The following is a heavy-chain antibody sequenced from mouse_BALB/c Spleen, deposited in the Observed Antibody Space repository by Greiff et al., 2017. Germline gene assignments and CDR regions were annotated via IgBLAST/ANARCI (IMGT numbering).Heavy chain of an antibody. CDR1: GFDFSRYW. CDR3: ARQGDYGYDWYFDV. V-gene: IGHV4-1*02. Sequence: EVKLMESGGGLVQPGGSLKLSCAASGFDFSRYWMSWVRQAPGKGLEWIGEINPDSSTINYTPSLKDKFIISRDNAKNTLYLQMSKVRSEDTALYYCARQGDYGYDWYFDVWGAGTTVTVSS. CDR2: INPDSSTI. J-gene: IGHJ1*01. D-gene: IGHD2-2*01.